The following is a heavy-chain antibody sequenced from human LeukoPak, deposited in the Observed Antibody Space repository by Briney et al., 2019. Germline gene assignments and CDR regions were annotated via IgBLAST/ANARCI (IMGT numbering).Heavy chain of an antibody. CDR2: INTNTGNP. Sequence: ASVKVSCKATGYTLTSYALNWMRQAPGQGLEWMGWINTNTGNPMYAQGFTGRFVFSLDTSVSTAYLQISSLKAEDTAVYYCVRDQPTSGSYLDYWGQGTLVTVSS. D-gene: IGHD1-14*01. CDR1: GYTLTSYA. CDR3: VRDQPTSGSYLDY. V-gene: IGHV7-4-1*02. J-gene: IGHJ4*02.